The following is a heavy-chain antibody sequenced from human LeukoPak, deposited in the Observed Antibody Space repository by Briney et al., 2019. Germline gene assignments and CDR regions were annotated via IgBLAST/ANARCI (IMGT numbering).Heavy chain of an antibody. D-gene: IGHD5-24*01. Sequence: GGSLRLSCAASGFTFSSYSMNWVRQAPGKGLEWVSSISSSSSYIYYADSVKGRFTISRDNAKNSLYLQMNSLRAEDTAVYYCARGKWRWLQHEGFYFDYWGQGTLVTVSS. V-gene: IGHV3-21*01. CDR1: GFTFSSYS. CDR3: ARGKWRWLQHEGFYFDY. CDR2: ISSSSSYI. J-gene: IGHJ4*02.